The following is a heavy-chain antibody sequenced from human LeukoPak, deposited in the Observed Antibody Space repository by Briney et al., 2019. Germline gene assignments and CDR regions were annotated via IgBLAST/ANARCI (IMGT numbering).Heavy chain of an antibody. CDR3: ARGEPSAIDYHFDY. Sequence: SETLSLTCTVSGGSISSYYWSWIRQPPGKGLEWIGNIYYSGSTNYNPSLKSRVTISVDTSKNQFSLKLSSVTAADTAVYYCARGEPSAIDYHFDYWGQGTLVTVSS. D-gene: IGHD4-11*01. CDR2: IYYSGST. CDR1: GGSISSYY. V-gene: IGHV4-59*01. J-gene: IGHJ4*02.